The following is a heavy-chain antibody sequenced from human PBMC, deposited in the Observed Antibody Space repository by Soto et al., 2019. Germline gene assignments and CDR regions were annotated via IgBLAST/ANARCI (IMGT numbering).Heavy chain of an antibody. CDR1: GGTFSSYA. CDR2: IIPIFGTA. J-gene: IGHJ4*02. Sequence: SVKVSCKASGGTFSSYAISWVRQAPGQGLEWMGGIIPIFGTANYAQRFQGRVTITADESTSTAYMELSSLRSEDTAVYYCARLGLEYSSSYYFDYWGQGTLVTVSS. D-gene: IGHD6-6*01. V-gene: IGHV1-69*13. CDR3: ARLGLEYSSSYYFDY.